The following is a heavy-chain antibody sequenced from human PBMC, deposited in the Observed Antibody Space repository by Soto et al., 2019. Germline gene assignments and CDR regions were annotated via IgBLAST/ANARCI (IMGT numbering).Heavy chain of an antibody. J-gene: IGHJ4*01. CDR1: GGTFSSYA. V-gene: IGHV1-3*01. CDR3: AREGYSSSVDY. D-gene: IGHD6-13*01. CDR2: INAGNGDT. Sequence: ASVKVSCKASGGTFSSYAISWVRQVPGQRLEWMGWINAGNGDTRYSQRFQGRVTITRDTSASTVYMELSSLRSEDTAVYYCAREGYSSSVDYWGQGTLVTVSS.